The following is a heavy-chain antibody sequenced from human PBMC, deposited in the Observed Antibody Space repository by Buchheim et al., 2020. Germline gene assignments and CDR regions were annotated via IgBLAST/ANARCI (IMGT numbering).Heavy chain of an antibody. Sequence: EVQLVESGGGLVKPGGSLRLSCAASGFTFSNAWMNWVRQAPGKGLEWVGRIKSKTDGGTTDYASPVKGGFTIARDDSKNTLYLKMNSLKTEDTAVYYCSVEGGYDFWRGSNNYHFDYWGPGTL. CDR1: GFTFSNAW. J-gene: IGHJ4*02. CDR2: IKSKTDGGTT. V-gene: IGHV3-15*07. CDR3: SVEGGYDFWRGSNNYHFDY. D-gene: IGHD3-3*01.